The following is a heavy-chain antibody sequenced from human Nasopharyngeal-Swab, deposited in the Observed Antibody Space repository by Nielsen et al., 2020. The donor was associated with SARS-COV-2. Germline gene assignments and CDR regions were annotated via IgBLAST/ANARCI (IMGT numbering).Heavy chain of an antibody. CDR3: ARDLKYYYGSGSYGSPLG. Sequence: VRQMPGKGLEWVSSISSSSSYIYYADSVKGRFTISRDNAKNSLYLQMNSLRAEDTAVYYCARDLKYYYGSGSYGSPLGWGQGTLVTVSS. D-gene: IGHD3-10*01. V-gene: IGHV3-21*01. CDR2: ISSSSSYI. J-gene: IGHJ4*02.